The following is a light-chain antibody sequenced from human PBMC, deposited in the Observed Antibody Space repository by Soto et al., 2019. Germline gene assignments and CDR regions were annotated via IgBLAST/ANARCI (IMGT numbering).Light chain of an antibody. CDR3: QQYDGN. Sequence: DIQLTQSPSTLSASVGDRVTITCRASQNINRWLAWYQQKPGKAPKVLIYDASSLKSGVPSRFSGSGSGTEFTLTIISLQPEDFATYYCQQYDGNFGQGTKVDIK. CDR2: DAS. CDR1: QNINRW. J-gene: IGKJ2*01. V-gene: IGKV1-5*01.